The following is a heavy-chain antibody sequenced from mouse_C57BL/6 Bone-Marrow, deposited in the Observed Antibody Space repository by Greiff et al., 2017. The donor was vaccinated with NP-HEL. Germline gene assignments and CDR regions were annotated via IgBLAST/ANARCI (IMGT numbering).Heavy chain of an antibody. D-gene: IGHD1-1*01. V-gene: IGHV3-8*01. CDR1: GYSITSDY. J-gene: IGHJ4*01. Sequence: EVHLVESGPGLAKPSQTLSLTCSVTGYSITSDYWNWIRKFPGNKLEYMGYISYSGSTYYNPSLKSRISITRDTSKNQYYLQLNSVTTEDTATYYCARGVTTVVAHYYAMDYWGQGTSVTVSS. CDR2: ISYSGST. CDR3: ARGVTTVVAHYYAMDY.